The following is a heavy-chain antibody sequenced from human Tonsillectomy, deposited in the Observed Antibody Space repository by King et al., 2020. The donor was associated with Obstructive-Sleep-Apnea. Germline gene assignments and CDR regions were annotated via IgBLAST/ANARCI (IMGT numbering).Heavy chain of an antibody. J-gene: IGHJ4*02. D-gene: IGHD1-14*01. CDR1: GYSISSGYY. Sequence: VQLQESGPGLVKPSETLSLTCTVSGYSISSGYYWGWIRQPPEKGLEWIGTIYHSGSTYYNPSLKSRITISVDTSKNHFSPKLSSVTAADTAVYYCARVRAAYKVFDYWGRGTLVTVSS. CDR2: IYHSGST. V-gene: IGHV4-38-2*02. CDR3: ARVRAAYKVFDY.